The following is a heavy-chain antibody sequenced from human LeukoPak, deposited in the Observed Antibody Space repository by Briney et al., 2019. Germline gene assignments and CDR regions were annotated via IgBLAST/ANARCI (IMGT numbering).Heavy chain of an antibody. CDR3: ARDCRGNPDY. D-gene: IGHD1-14*01. J-gene: IGHJ4*02. V-gene: IGHV3-66*01. Sequence: GGSLRLSCAASGFPVSSNYMSWVRQAPGKGLEWVSVLYSGGSTYYADSVKGRFTISRDNSKNTVFLQMNSLRAEDTAVYYCARDCRGNPDYWGQGTLVTVSS. CDR2: LYSGGST. CDR1: GFPVSSNY.